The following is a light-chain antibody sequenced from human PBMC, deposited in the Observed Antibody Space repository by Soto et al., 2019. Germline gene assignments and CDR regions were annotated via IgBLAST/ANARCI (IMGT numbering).Light chain of an antibody. Sequence: QSVLTQPPSVSGAPGQRVTISCTGSSSNIGAGYDVNWYQQLPETAPKLLIFGDSNRPSGVPDRFSGSKSGTSASLVITGLQADDEADYYCQSNDNGLSGSDVFGSGTKLTGL. V-gene: IGLV1-40*01. CDR3: QSNDNGLSGSDV. CDR1: SSNIGAGYD. CDR2: GDS. J-gene: IGLJ1*01.